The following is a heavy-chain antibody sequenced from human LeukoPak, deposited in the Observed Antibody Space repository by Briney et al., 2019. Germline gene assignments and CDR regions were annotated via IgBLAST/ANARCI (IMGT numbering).Heavy chain of an antibody. J-gene: IGHJ6*03. V-gene: IGHV3-21*01. CDR1: GFTFSRYS. Sequence: GGSLRLSCAASGFTFSRYSMNWARQAPGKGLEWVSSISSSSRMIYYVDSVKGRFTISRDNAKNSLYLQVNSLRAEDTAVYFCARDSTNMDVWGKGTTVTVSS. CDR3: ARDSTNMDV. D-gene: IGHD2-2*01. CDR2: ISSSSRMI.